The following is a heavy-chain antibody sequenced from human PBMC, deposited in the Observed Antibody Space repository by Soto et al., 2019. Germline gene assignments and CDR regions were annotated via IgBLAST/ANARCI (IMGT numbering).Heavy chain of an antibody. Sequence: GGSLRLSCAASGFTFSDYEVNWVRQAPGKGLEWISYISASGATIHYADSVRGRLTISRDNAKNSVYLQMNSLRADDTGVYYCAKYYFGMGVWGQGTTVTSP. CDR3: AKYYFGMGV. V-gene: IGHV3-48*03. CDR1: GFTFSDYE. D-gene: IGHD3-10*01. CDR2: ISASGATI. J-gene: IGHJ6*02.